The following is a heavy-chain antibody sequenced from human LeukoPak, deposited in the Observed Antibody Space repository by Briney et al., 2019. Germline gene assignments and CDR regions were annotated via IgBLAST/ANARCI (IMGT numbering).Heavy chain of an antibody. Sequence: ASVKVSCKASGYTFTSYDINWVRQATGQGLEWMGWMNPNSGNTGYAQKFQGRVIMTRNTSISTAYMELSSLRSEDTAVYYCARGWIYCSSTSCFNWFDPWGQGTLVTVSS. CDR3: ARGWIYCSSTSCFNWFDP. V-gene: IGHV1-8*01. J-gene: IGHJ5*02. D-gene: IGHD2-2*01. CDR2: MNPNSGNT. CDR1: GYTFTSYD.